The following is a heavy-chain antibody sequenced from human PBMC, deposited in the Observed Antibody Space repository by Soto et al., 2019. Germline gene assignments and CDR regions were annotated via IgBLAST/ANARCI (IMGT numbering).Heavy chain of an antibody. CDR3: ARGLTYLRFIESLAYYYYGMDV. CDR1: GGTFSSYA. V-gene: IGHV1-69*13. J-gene: IGHJ6*02. CDR2: IIPIFGTA. Sequence: SVKVSCKASGGTFSSYAISWVRQVPGQGLEWMGGIIPIFGTADYAQKFQGRVTITADESTSTAYMELSSLRSEDTAVYYCARGLTYLRFIESLAYYYYGMDVWGQGTTVTVS. D-gene: IGHD3-3*01.